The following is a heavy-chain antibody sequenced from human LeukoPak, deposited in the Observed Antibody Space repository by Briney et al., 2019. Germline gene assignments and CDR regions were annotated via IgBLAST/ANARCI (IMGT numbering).Heavy chain of an antibody. D-gene: IGHD2-15*01. CDR3: ARDRYISSSGASFDY. V-gene: IGHV3-23*01. J-gene: IGHJ4*02. CDR2: ISGSGGST. Sequence: SGGSLRLSCAASGFTFSSYAMSWVRQAPGKGLEWVSAISGSGGSTYYADSVKGRFTISRDNSKNTLYLQMNSLRAEDTAVYYCARDRYISSSGASFDYWGQGTLVTVSS. CDR1: GFTFSSYA.